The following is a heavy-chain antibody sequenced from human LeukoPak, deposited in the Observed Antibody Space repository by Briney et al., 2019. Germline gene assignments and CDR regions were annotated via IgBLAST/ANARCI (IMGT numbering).Heavy chain of an antibody. CDR2: INWNGGST. V-gene: IGHV3-20*04. CDR1: GFTFDDYG. Sequence: GGSLRLSCAASGFTFDDYGMSWVRQAPGKGLEWVSGINWNGGSTGYADSVKGRFTISRDNSKNMLYLEMNSLSTEDTAMYYCAKVRYCSGVNCYPDDNWGQGTLVTVSS. J-gene: IGHJ4*02. D-gene: IGHD2-15*01. CDR3: AKVRYCSGVNCYPDDN.